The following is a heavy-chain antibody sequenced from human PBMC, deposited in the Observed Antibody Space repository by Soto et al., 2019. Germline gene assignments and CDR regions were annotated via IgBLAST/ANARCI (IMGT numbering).Heavy chain of an antibody. J-gene: IGHJ4*02. D-gene: IGHD2-15*01. V-gene: IGHV4-39*01. Sequence: SETLSLTCTVSGGSIRSSTYYWGWIRQPPGKGLQWIGSIYYSGSTYYNPSLKSRVTISVDTSKNQFSLKLSSVTAADTAIYYCARHKFADCSGGSCYSDTTYYFDYWGQG. CDR1: GGSIRSSTYY. CDR3: ARHKFADCSGGSCYSDTTYYFDY. CDR2: IYYSGST.